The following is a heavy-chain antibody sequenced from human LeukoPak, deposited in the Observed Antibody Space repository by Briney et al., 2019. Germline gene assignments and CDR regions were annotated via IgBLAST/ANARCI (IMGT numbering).Heavy chain of an antibody. CDR2: ISSSGSTI. V-gene: IGHV3-48*03. J-gene: IGHJ4*02. Sequence: PGASLRLSCAASGFTFSSYAMSWVRQAPGKGLEWVSYISSSGSTIYYADSVKGRFTISRDNAKNSLYLQMNSLRAEDTAVYYCAGVISGYYSLHFDYWGQGTLVTVSS. CDR3: AGVISGYYSLHFDY. D-gene: IGHD3-22*01. CDR1: GFTFSSYA.